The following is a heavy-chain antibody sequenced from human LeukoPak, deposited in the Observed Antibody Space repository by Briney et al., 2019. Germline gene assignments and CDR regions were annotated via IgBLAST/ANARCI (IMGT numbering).Heavy chain of an antibody. V-gene: IGHV4-59*01. J-gene: IGHJ5*02. CDR1: GGSISSYY. CDR2: IYYSGST. Sequence: SETLSLTCTVSGGSISSYYWSWIRQPPGKGLEWIGYIYYSGSTKYNPSLKSRVTISVDTSKNQFSLKLSSVTAADTAVYYCARSKDSSGFNWLDPWGQGTLVTVSS. D-gene: IGHD3-22*01. CDR3: ARSKDSSGFNWLDP.